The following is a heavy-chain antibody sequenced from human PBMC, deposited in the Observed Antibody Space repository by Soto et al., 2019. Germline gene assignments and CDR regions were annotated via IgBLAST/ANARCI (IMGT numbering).Heavy chain of an antibody. D-gene: IGHD6-19*01. V-gene: IGHV4-61*01. J-gene: IGHJ4*02. CDR3: PRVTIHPVAGYFDY. CDR2: IYYSGST. Sequence: QVQLQESGPGLVKPSETLSLTCTVSGGSVSSGSYYWSWIRQPPGKRLEWIGYIYYSGSTSSNPSLKSRVTISVDTSKHQCSLKLSSVTAADTAVYYCPRVTIHPVAGYFDYWGQGTLVTVSS. CDR1: GGSVSSGSYY.